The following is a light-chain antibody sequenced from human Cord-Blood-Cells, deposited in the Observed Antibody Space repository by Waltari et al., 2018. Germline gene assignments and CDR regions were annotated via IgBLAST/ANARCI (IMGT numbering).Light chain of an antibody. CDR3: QQSYSTPRT. CDR2: AAS. J-gene: IGKJ2*01. Sequence: IQLTQAPSSLSASVGERLTITCRASQSISSYLNWYQQRPGKAPKLLLYAASSLHSGGPSRFSGSGSGTDFHLTLSSLQPEDFATYYCQQSYSTPRTFGQGTKLEIK. CDR1: QSISSY. V-gene: IGKV1-39*01.